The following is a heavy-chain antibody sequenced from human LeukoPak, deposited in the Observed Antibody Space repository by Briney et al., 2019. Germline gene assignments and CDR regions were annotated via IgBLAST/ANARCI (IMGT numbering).Heavy chain of an antibody. V-gene: IGHV3-74*01. CDR2: INGDGSST. CDR3: ARDHSSSWRGWFDP. CDR1: GFTFSSYW. Sequence: GGSLRLSCAASGFTFSSYWMYWVRQAPGKGLVWVSRINGDGSSTTYADSVKGRFTISRDNAKNTLYLQVNSLRAEDTAVYYCARDHSSSWRGWFDPWGQGTLVTVSS. D-gene: IGHD6-6*01. J-gene: IGHJ5*02.